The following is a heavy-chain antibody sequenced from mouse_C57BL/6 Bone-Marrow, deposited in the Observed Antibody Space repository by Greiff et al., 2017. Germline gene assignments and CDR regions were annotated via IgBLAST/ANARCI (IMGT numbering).Heavy chain of an antibody. CDR3: ARADYDYDGGYFDY. V-gene: IGHV1-50*01. J-gene: IGHJ2*01. CDR2: IDPSDSYT. CDR1: GYTFTSYW. D-gene: IGHD2-4*01. Sequence: QVQLQQPGAELVKPGASVKLSCKASGYTFTSYWMPWVKQRPGQGLEWIGEIDPSDSYTNYNQKFKGKATLTVDTSSSTAYMQLSSLTSEDSAVYYCARADYDYDGGYFDYWGQGTTLTVSS.